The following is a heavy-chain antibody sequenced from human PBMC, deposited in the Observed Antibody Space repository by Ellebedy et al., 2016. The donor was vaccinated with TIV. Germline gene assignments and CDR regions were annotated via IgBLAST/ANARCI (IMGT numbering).Heavy chain of an antibody. D-gene: IGHD1-20*01. CDR1: GFIFNKFG. Sequence: GESLKISCAASGFIFNKFGMNWVRQAPGKGPEWVSYVNSNGGTMYYADSVKGRFTISRDNAKDSLYLEMNSLRAEDTAVYYCARDKWNDADAFDIWGQGTMVTVSS. J-gene: IGHJ3*02. V-gene: IGHV3-48*04. CDR2: VNSNGGTM. CDR3: ARDKWNDADAFDI.